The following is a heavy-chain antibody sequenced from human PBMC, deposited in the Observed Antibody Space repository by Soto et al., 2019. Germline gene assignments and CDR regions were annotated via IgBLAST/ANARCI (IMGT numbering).Heavy chain of an antibody. J-gene: IGHJ5*02. D-gene: IGHD5-18*01. CDR1: GGSFSGYY. CDR2: INHSGST. V-gene: IGHV4-34*01. Sequence: SETLSLTCAVYGGSFSGYYWSWIRQPPGKGLEWIGEINHSGSTNYNPSLKSRVTISVDTSKNQFSLKLSSVTAADTAVYYCASGVSIQLGDHWGQGTLVTVS. CDR3: ASGVSIQLGDH.